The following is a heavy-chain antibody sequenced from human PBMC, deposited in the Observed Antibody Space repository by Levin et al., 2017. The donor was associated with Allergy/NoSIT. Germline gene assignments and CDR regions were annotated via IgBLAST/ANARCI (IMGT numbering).Heavy chain of an antibody. CDR2: ISSSSSTI. Sequence: GGSLRLSCAASGFTFSSYSMNWVRQAPGKGLEWVSYISSSSSTIYYADSVKGRFTISRDNAKNSLYLQMNSLRAEDTAVYYCARARRTGNWYFDLWGRGTLVTVSS. J-gene: IGHJ2*01. CDR1: GFTFSSYS. D-gene: IGHD3/OR15-3a*01. V-gene: IGHV3-48*01. CDR3: ARARRTGNWYFDL.